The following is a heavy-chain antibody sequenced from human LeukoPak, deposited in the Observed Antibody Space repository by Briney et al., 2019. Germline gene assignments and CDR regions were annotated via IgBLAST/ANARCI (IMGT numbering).Heavy chain of an antibody. CDR2: IYSGGST. J-gene: IGHJ4*02. CDR3: ARERNLEIAVAGTIFDY. D-gene: IGHD6-13*01. V-gene: IGHV3-66*01. CDR1: GFTVSGNY. Sequence: GGSLILSCAASGFTVSGNYMSWVRQAPGKGLEWVSVIYSGGSTYYADSVKSRFTISRDNSKNTLYLQMKSLRAEDTAVYYCARERNLEIAVAGTIFDYWGQGTLVTVSS.